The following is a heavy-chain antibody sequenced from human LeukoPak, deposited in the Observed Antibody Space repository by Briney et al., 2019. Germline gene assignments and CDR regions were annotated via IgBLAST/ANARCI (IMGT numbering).Heavy chain of an antibody. Sequence: PSETLSLTCTVSGDAVYYWNWMRQPPGKGLEWGGYIYYSGSTNYNPSLKCRVTISGDTSKNQFSLTLSSVTAAHTAVYYCARGVQYYYASSGYPTHFDLWGQGTLATVSS. D-gene: IGHD3-22*01. J-gene: IGHJ4*02. CDR2: IYYSGST. CDR1: GDAVYY. V-gene: IGHV4-59*02. CDR3: ARGVQYYYASSGYPTHFDL.